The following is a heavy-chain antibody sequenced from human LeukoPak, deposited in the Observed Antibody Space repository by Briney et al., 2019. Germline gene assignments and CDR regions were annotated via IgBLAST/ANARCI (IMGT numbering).Heavy chain of an antibody. Sequence: QAGGSLRLSCAASGFTFSTYAMSWVRQAPGKGLVWVSSISSSGEFTYYVDFVKGRFTISRDNSKNTLYLQTSSQRAEDTAVYYCAKDRPNYYPSSGSYYKRSGDSWGQGTLVTVSS. CDR1: GFTFSTYA. CDR2: ISSSGEFT. CDR3: AKDRPNYYPSSGSYYKRSGDS. D-gene: IGHD3-22*01. V-gene: IGHV3-23*01. J-gene: IGHJ5*01.